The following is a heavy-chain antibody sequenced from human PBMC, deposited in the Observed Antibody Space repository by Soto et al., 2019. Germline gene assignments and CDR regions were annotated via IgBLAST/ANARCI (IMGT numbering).Heavy chain of an antibody. D-gene: IGHD3-22*01. CDR3: ASGDSSDYYFDAFDI. CDR2: IIPIFGAA. J-gene: IGHJ3*02. CDR1: GGTVSNSG. Sequence: QVQLVQSGTEVKKPGSSVKVSCKASGGTVSNSGISWVRQAPGQGLEWMGGIIPIFGAAHYAQRFQGRVTMTADESTNTAYTELSSLRSEDTAVYYCASGDSSDYYFDAFDIWGQGTMVTVSS. V-gene: IGHV1-69*12.